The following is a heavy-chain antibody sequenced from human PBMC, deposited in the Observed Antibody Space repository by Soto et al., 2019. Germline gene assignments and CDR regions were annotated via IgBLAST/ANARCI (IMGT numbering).Heavy chain of an antibody. D-gene: IGHD3-22*01. J-gene: IGHJ4*02. Sequence: GGSLRLSCAASGFTISSYSMSWVRQAPGKGLEWVSAISGSGGSTYYADSVKGRFNISRENSKNTLYLQMNSLRAEDTAVYYCAAPAVITTRWIDYWGQGNLVTV. V-gene: IGHV3-23*01. CDR1: GFTISSYS. CDR2: ISGSGGST. CDR3: AAPAVITTRWIDY.